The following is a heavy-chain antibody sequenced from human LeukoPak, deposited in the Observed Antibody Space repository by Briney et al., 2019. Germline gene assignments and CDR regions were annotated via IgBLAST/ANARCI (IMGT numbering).Heavy chain of an antibody. CDR1: GFTFRSYA. Sequence: GGSLRLSCAASGFTFRSYAMSWVRQAPGKGLEWVSAISGSGGSTYYADSVKGRFTISRDNSKNTLYLQMNSLRAEDTAVYDCAKSYGSGSYFPDYWGQGTLVTVSS. CDR2: ISGSGGST. CDR3: AKSYGSGSYFPDY. V-gene: IGHV3-23*01. D-gene: IGHD3-10*01. J-gene: IGHJ4*02.